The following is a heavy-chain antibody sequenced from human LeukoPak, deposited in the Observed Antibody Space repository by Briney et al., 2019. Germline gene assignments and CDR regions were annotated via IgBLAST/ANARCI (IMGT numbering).Heavy chain of an antibody. CDR1: GFTFSSYG. J-gene: IGHJ4*02. CDR2: IWYDGSNK. V-gene: IGHV3-33*01. D-gene: IGHD1-1*01. CDR3: ARRENWNDPFDY. Sequence: GGSLRLSCAASGFTFSSYGMLWVRQAPGKGLEWVAVIWYDGSNKYYADSVKGRFTISRDNSKNTLYLQMNSLRAEDTAVYYCARRENWNDPFDYWGQGTLVTVSS.